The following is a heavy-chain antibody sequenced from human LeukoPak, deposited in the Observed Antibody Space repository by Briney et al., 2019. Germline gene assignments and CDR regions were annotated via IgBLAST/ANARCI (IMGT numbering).Heavy chain of an antibody. CDR3: GIGRKFDWLLCHH. V-gene: IGHV1-24*01. CDR2: FDPEGGET. J-gene: IGHJ5*02. Sequence: ASVKVSYKISGYTLTDVSMHWVRQAPGKGLEWMRGFDPEGGETVYAQKFQGRVTMTEDPSADTAYMELRSLSSEDTAVYYCGIGRKFDWLLCHHWGQGTLVTVSS. CDR1: GYTLTDVS. D-gene: IGHD3-9*01.